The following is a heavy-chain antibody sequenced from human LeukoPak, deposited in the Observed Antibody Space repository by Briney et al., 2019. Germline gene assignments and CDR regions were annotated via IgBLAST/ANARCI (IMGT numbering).Heavy chain of an antibody. J-gene: IGHJ4*02. V-gene: IGHV4-59*01. CDR3: ARDYYDSSGTTGDYFDY. D-gene: IGHD3-22*01. CDR1: GGSISSYY. CDR2: IYYSGST. Sequence: SETLSLTCTVSGGSISSYYWSWLRQPPGKGLEWIGYIYYSGSTNYNPSLKSRVTISVDTSKNQFSLKLSSVTAADTAVYYCARDYYDSSGTTGDYFDYWGQGTLVTVSS.